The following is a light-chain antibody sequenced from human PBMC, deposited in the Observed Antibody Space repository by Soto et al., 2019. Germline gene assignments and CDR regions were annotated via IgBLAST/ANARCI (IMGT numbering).Light chain of an antibody. CDR3: QQYGSSPPEWT. CDR2: DAS. CDR1: QTISTW. Sequence: GDRVTITCRASQTISTWMAWYQQKPGRAPKLLVYDASTLQSGSGTDFTLTISRLEPEDFAVYYCQQYGSSPPEWTFGQGTKVDI. V-gene: IGKV1-5*01. J-gene: IGKJ1*01.